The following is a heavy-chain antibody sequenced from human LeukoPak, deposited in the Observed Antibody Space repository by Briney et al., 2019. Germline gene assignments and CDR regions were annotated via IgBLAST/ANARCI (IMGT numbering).Heavy chain of an antibody. CDR2: IGRGI. CDR3: ARDAPAGEKPEYFFDY. CDR1: GFTFSSYS. Sequence: GGSLRLSCAASGFTFSSYSMNWVRQAPGKGLEWVSHIGRGITYADSVEGRLTISRDNAKNSVYLQMNSLRAEDTAVYYCARDAPAGEKPEYFFDYWGQGTLVTVSS. V-gene: IGHV3-48*04. J-gene: IGHJ4*02.